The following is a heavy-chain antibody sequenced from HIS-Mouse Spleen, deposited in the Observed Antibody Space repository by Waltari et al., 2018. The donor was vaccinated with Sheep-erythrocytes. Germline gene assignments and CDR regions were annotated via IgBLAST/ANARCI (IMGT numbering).Heavy chain of an antibody. D-gene: IGHD3-3*01. CDR1: GGSISSSSYY. J-gene: IGHJ4*02. V-gene: IGHV4-39*07. Sequence: QLQLQESGPGLVKPSETLSLTCTVSGGSISSSSYYWGWTRQPPGKGLEWIGSIYYSGSTYYNPSLKSRVTISVDTSKNQFSLKLSSVTAADTAVYYCARVTRFLEWLFLDYWGQGTLVTVSS. CDR2: IYYSGST. CDR3: ARVTRFLEWLFLDY.